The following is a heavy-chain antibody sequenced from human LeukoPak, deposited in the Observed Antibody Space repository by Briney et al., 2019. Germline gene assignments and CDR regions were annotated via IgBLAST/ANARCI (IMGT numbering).Heavy chain of an antibody. CDR2: IYYSGST. Sequence: SETLSLTCTVFGGSISSYYWSWIRQPPGKGLEWIGYIYYSGSTNYNPSLKSRVTISVDTSKNQFSLKLSSVTAADTAVYYCAATTYYFDYWGQGTLVTVSS. CDR3: AATTYYFDY. V-gene: IGHV4-59*01. D-gene: IGHD1-7*01. J-gene: IGHJ4*02. CDR1: GGSISSYY.